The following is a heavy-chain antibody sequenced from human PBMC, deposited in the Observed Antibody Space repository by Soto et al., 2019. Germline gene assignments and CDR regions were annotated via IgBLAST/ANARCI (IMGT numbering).Heavy chain of an antibody. CDR2: ILHDGSNK. V-gene: IGHV3-30*18. CDR3: AKHGDSSSWYVSLDY. D-gene: IGHD6-13*01. J-gene: IGHJ4*02. CDR1: GFTLSSYG. Sequence: GGSLRLSCAASGFTLSSYGMHWVRQAPGKGLEWVAVILHDGSNKYYADSVKGRFTISRDNSKNTLYLQMNSLRAEDTAVYYCAKHGDSSSWYVSLDYWGQGTLVTVSS.